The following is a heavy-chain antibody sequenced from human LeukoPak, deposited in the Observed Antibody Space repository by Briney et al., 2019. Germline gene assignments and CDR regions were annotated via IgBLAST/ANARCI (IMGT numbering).Heavy chain of an antibody. CDR2: IYYSGST. D-gene: IGHD4-17*01. V-gene: IGHV4-61*08. CDR1: GGSISSGGYY. Sequence: SETLSLTCTVSGGSISSGGYYWSWIRQHPGKGLEWIGYIYYSGSTYYNPSLKSRVTISVDTSKNQFSLKLSSVTAADTAVYYCARDGHAVTTKAFDIWGQGTMVTVSS. J-gene: IGHJ3*02. CDR3: ARDGHAVTTKAFDI.